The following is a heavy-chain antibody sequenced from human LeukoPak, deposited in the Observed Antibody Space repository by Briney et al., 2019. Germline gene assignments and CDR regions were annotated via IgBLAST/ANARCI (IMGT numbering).Heavy chain of an antibody. CDR1: GFTFSSYS. Sequence: PGGSLRLSCAASGFTFSSYSMNWVRQAPGKGLEWVSYISSDSRTIYYADSVKGRFTISRDNAKDSLYLQMKSLRDEDTAVYYCAKQAYDSPRTDFDYWGQGTLVTVSS. J-gene: IGHJ4*02. D-gene: IGHD3-22*01. CDR2: ISSDSRTI. CDR3: AKQAYDSPRTDFDY. V-gene: IGHV3-48*02.